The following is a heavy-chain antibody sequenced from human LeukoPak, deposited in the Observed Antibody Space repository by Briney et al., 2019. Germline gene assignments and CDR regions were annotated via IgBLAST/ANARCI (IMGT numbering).Heavy chain of an antibody. Sequence: GGSLRLSCAASGFTFSSYAMSWVRQAPGKGLEWVSAISGSGGSTYYADSVKGRFTISRDNSKNTLYLQMNSLRAEDTAVYYCAKGLRSNMIGKIDYWGQGTLVTVSS. CDR3: AKGLRSNMIGKIDY. J-gene: IGHJ4*02. CDR2: ISGSGGST. V-gene: IGHV3-23*01. CDR1: GFTFSSYA. D-gene: IGHD3-22*01.